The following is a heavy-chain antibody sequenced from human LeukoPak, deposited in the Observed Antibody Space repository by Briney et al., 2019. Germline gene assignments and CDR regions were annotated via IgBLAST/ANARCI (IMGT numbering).Heavy chain of an antibody. J-gene: IGHJ6*02. CDR3: ARTRITIFGVGEGGGMDV. CDR2: INHSGST. CDR1: GGSVSGYY. D-gene: IGHD3-3*01. V-gene: IGHV4-34*01. Sequence: SETLSLTCAGYGGSVSGYYWSWIRQPPGKGLEWIGEINHSGSTNYNPSLKSRVTISVDTSKNQFSLKLSSVTAADTAVYYCARTRITIFGVGEGGGMDVWGQGTTVTVSS.